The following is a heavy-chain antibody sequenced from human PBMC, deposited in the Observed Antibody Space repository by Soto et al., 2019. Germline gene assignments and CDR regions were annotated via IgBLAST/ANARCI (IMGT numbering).Heavy chain of an antibody. CDR2: ISYDGSNK. Sequence: GGSLRLSCAASGFTFSNYGMHWVRQAPGKGLEWVAVISYDGSNKYYADSVKGRLTISRDNSKNTLYLQMNSLRTEDTAVYYCAKQLGYCSSTSCRDYYYGMDVWGRGTTVTVSS. J-gene: IGHJ6*02. D-gene: IGHD2-2*01. V-gene: IGHV3-30*18. CDR1: GFTFSNYG. CDR3: AKQLGYCSSTSCRDYYYGMDV.